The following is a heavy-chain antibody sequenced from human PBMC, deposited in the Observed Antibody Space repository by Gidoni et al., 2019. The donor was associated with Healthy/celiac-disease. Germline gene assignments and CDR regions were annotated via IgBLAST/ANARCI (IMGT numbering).Heavy chain of an antibody. V-gene: IGHV3-30-3*01. CDR1: GFTVSSYA. CDR3: ARHYGCPDY. CDR2: ISYDGSNK. J-gene: IGHJ4*02. D-gene: IGHD4-17*01. Sequence: QVQLVESGGGVVQPGRSLTLSWAASGFTVSSYAMHWVRQAPGKGLEWVAVISYDGSNKYYADSVKGRFTISRDNSKNTLYLQMNSLRAEDTAVYYCARHYGCPDYWGQGTLVTVSS.